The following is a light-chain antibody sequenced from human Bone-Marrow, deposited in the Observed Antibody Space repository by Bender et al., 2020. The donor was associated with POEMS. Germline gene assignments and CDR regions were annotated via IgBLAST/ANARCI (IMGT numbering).Light chain of an antibody. CDR1: SSNIGAHA. V-gene: IGLV1-47*01. CDR3: SSFAGSDTYV. J-gene: IGLJ1*01. CDR2: GND. Sequence: QSVLTQPPSASGTPRQRVTISCSGGSSNIGAHAVNWYQHLPGTAPKLLIYGNDQRPSGVPDRFSDFKSGTSASLAISGLRSDDEADYYCSSFAGSDTYVFGTGTKVTVL.